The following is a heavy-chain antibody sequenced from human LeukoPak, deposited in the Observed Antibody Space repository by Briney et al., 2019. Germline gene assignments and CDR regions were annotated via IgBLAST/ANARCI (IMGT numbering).Heavy chain of an antibody. CDR2: IKQDGSEK. Sequence: GGSLRLSCAASGFTFSSYWMNWVRQAPGKGLEWVANIKQDGSEKYYVDSVKGRFTISRDNAKNSLYLQMNSLRSEDTALYYCARAAGSGYYFYMDVWGKGTTVTVSS. V-gene: IGHV3-7*03. CDR3: ARAAGSGYYFYMDV. CDR1: GFTFSSYW. J-gene: IGHJ6*03.